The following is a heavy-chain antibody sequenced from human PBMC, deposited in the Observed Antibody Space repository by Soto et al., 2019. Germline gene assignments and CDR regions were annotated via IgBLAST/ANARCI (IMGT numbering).Heavy chain of an antibody. CDR1: GYSISSGYY. D-gene: IGHD6-19*01. CDR2: IYHSGST. CDR3: ARESEFGGYSSGWYDY. Sequence: SETLSLTCTVSGYSISSGYYWGWIRQPPGKGLEWIGSIYHSGSTYYNPSLKSRVTISVDTSKNQFSLKLSSVTAADTAVYYCARESEFGGYSSGWYDYWGQGTLVTVSS. J-gene: IGHJ4*02. V-gene: IGHV4-38-2*02.